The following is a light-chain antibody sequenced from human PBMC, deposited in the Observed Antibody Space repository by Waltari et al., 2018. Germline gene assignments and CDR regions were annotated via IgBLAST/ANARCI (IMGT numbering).Light chain of an antibody. CDR1: SSNIGAGYA. J-gene: IGLJ3*02. CDR2: GTS. CDR3: QSYDSSLSGWV. Sequence: QSVLTQPPSVSGAPGQRVTIPCTGSSSNIGAGYAVHWYQQLPGTAPKLLIYGTSNRPSGVPDRFSGSKSGTSASLAITGLQAEDEADYYCQSYDSSLSGWVFGGGTKLTVL. V-gene: IGLV1-40*01.